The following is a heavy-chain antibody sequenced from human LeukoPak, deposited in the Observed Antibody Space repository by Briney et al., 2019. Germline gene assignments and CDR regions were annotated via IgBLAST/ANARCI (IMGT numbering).Heavy chain of an antibody. CDR1: GGSISSSSYY. D-gene: IGHD3-10*01. Sequence: PSETLSLTRTVSGGSISSSSYYWGWIRQPPGKGLGRIGTIYYSGSTYYNPSLKSRVTISVDTSKNQFSLKLSSVTAADTAVYYCARLPARYYGSGSYDYFDYWGQGTLVTVSS. J-gene: IGHJ4*02. CDR2: IYYSGST. CDR3: ARLPARYYGSGSYDYFDY. V-gene: IGHV4-39*01.